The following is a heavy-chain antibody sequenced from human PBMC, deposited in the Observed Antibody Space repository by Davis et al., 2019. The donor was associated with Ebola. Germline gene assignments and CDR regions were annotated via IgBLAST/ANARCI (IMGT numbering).Heavy chain of an antibody. CDR2: SSTSNWNT. V-gene: IGHV1-18*01. Sequence: ASVTVSCKASGYKFTDYGISWVRQAPGQGLEWVGWSSTSNWNTHYEQKLQDRVTMTTDTSTTTAYMELRGLGFDDTAVYFCVRDFWSDHRDYWGQGTLVTVSS. CDR1: GYKFTDYG. CDR3: VRDFWSDHRDY. D-gene: IGHD3-3*01. J-gene: IGHJ4*02.